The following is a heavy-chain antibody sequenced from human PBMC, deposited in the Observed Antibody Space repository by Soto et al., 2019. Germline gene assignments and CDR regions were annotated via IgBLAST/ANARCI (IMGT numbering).Heavy chain of an antibody. Sequence: PWGSLRLSCAASVFTFSSYWMHWFRQAPGKGLVWVSRINSDGSSTSYADSVKGRFTISRDNAKNTLYLQMNSLRAEDTAVYYCARVGALVSRSHFDYWGQGALVTVSS. V-gene: IGHV3-74*01. D-gene: IGHD1-26*01. CDR3: ARVGALVSRSHFDY. CDR2: INSDGSST. CDR1: VFTFSSYW. J-gene: IGHJ4*02.